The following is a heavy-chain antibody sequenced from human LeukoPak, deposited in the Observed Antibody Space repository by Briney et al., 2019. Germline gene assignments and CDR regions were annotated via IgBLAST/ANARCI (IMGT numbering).Heavy chain of an antibody. CDR1: GFTFSSFA. Sequence: GGSLRLSCAGSGFTFSSFAITWVRQTPGKGLEWVSAISGSGDKTYYADSVKGRFTISRDNSKNTLYLQMNSLRAEDTAIYYCAKNGDRGAYCTGGTCYPYFYYYMDVWGKGTTVTI. V-gene: IGHV3-23*01. CDR2: ISGSGDKT. D-gene: IGHD2-15*01. J-gene: IGHJ6*03. CDR3: AKNGDRGAYCTGGTCYPYFYYYMDV.